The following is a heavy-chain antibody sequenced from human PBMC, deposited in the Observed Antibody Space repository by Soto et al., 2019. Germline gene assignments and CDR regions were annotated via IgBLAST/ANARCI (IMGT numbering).Heavy chain of an antibody. V-gene: IGHV3-23*01. Sequence: EVQLLESGGGLVQPGGSLRLSCAASGFTFSIYAMSFVRQTPGKGLEWVSGISGSGGNTYYAEPVKGRFTISRDNSRNAVYLQMNSLRVDDTAVYYCAKDAYVSGWFLEAFDIWGQGTMVTVSS. CDR1: GFTFSIYA. J-gene: IGHJ3*02. CDR3: AKDAYVSGWFLEAFDI. D-gene: IGHD6-19*01. CDR2: ISGSGGNT.